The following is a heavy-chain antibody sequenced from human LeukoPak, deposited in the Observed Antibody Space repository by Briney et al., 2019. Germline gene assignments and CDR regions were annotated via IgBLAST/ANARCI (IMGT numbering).Heavy chain of an antibody. CDR1: GFSLSSYA. V-gene: IGHV3-23*01. D-gene: IGHD6-13*01. CDR3: AEGGQQAVRYYFDY. CDR2: ISGSGGST. J-gene: IGHJ4*02. Sequence: GGSLRLSCAASGFSLSSYAMSWVRQAPGKGLEWVSAISGSGGSTYYADSVKGRFTISRDNSKNTLYLQMNSLRAEDTAVYYCAEGGQQAVRYYFDYWGQGTLVTVSS.